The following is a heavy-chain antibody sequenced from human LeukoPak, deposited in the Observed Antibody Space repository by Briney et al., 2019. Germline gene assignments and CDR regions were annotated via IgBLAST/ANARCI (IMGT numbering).Heavy chain of an antibody. J-gene: IGHJ4*02. D-gene: IGHD5-12*01. CDR2: ISSNGGST. V-gene: IGHV3-64*01. CDR3: AKDGAWLRFDD. CDR1: GFTFSSYG. Sequence: GGSLRLSCAASGFTFSSYGMHWVRQAPGKGLEYVSAISSNGGSTYYANSVKGRFTISRDNAKNSLYLQMNSLRAEDTAVYYCAKDGAWLRFDDWGQGILVTVSS.